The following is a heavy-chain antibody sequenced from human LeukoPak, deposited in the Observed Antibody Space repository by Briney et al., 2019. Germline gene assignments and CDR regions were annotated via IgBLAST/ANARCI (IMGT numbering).Heavy chain of an antibody. Sequence: GGSLRLSCVGSGFTFRSHAMSWVRQAPGKGLEWVARLVYDARSDYANSVKGRFSISRDDSKNTLFLDMSNLRVEDTALYYCARDLSAAFDFWGQGVLVTVSS. CDR1: GFTFRSHA. V-gene: IGHV3-33*08. J-gene: IGHJ4*02. CDR2: LVYDARSD. CDR3: ARDLSAAFDF. D-gene: IGHD6-19*01.